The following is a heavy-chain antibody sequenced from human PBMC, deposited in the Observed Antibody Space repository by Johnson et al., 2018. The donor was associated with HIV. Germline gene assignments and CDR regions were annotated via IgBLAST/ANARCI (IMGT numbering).Heavy chain of an antibody. D-gene: IGHD6-13*01. Sequence: QVQLVESGGGVVQPGRSLRLSCAASGFTFSSYGMHWVRQAPGKGLEWVAVISYDGSNKFYAESVKGRFSISSDNSKNTLYLQMNSLRADDTAVYYCATDGPCSTSWYCTFDIWGQGTMVTVSS. J-gene: IGHJ3*02. CDR1: GFTFSSYG. CDR2: ISYDGSNK. V-gene: IGHV3-30*03. CDR3: ATDGPCSTSWYCTFDI.